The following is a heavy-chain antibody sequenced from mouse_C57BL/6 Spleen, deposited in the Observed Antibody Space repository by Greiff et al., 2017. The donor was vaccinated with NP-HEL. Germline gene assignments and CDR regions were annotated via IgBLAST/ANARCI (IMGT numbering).Heavy chain of an antibody. J-gene: IGHJ2*01. V-gene: IGHV2-2*01. CDR2: IWSGGST. CDR1: GFSLTSYG. CDR3: ARNGVYYYGSSYDYFDY. D-gene: IGHD1-1*01. Sequence: QVHVKQSGPGLVQPSQSLSITCTVSGFSLTSYGVHWVRQSPGKGLEWLGVIWSGGSTDYNAAFISSLSISKDNSKVQVFYKMNRLQADDTAIYYCARNGVYYYGSSYDYFDYWGQGTTLTVSS.